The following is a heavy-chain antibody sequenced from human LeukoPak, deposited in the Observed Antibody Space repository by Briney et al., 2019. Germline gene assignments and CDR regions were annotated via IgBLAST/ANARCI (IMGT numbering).Heavy chain of an antibody. CDR2: MSDSGST. CDR3: ARKYDFWSGYYAFDI. Sequence: PSETLSLTCTVSGDSILSYSWSWLRQPPGKGLEWIGYMSDSGSTNYNPSLKSRVITSVDTSKNHFSLKLTSVTAADTAVYYCARKYDFWSGYYAFDIWGQGTMVTVSA. CDR1: GDSILSYS. V-gene: IGHV4-59*01. D-gene: IGHD3-3*01. J-gene: IGHJ3*02.